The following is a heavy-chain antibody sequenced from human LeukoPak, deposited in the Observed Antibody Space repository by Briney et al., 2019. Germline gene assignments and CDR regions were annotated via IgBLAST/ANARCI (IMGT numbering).Heavy chain of an antibody. CDR2: INHNGNVN. Sequence: PGGSLRLSCAASGFTFSSYAMSWVRQAPGKGLEWVASINHNGNVNYYVGSVKGRFTISRDNAKNSLYLQMSNLRAEDTAVYFCARGGGLDVWGQGATVTVSS. CDR3: ARGGGLDV. V-gene: IGHV3-7*03. CDR1: GFTFSSYA. D-gene: IGHD3-16*01. J-gene: IGHJ6*02.